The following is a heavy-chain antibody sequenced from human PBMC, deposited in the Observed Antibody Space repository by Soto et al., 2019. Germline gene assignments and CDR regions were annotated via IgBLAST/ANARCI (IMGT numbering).Heavy chain of an antibody. Sequence: ASGKVSCKASGYTFTSYYMHWVRQAPGRGLEWMGIINPSGGSTSYAQKFQGRVTMTRDTSTSTVYMELSSLRSEDTAVYYCASQLNCGSYYGMEDAFDIWTQGTMVTVS. D-gene: IGHD1-26*01. CDR3: ASQLNCGSYYGMEDAFDI. CDR1: GYTFTSYY. J-gene: IGHJ3*02. CDR2: INPSGGST. V-gene: IGHV1-46*03.